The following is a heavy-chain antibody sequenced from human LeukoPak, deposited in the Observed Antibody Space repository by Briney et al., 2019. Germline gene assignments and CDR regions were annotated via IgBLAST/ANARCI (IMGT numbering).Heavy chain of an antibody. CDR2: INHSGST. J-gene: IGHJ4*02. CDR3: ARGGNSKDFDY. D-gene: IGHD4-23*01. V-gene: IGHV4-34*01. CDR1: GGSFSGYY. Sequence: WETLSLTCAVYGGSFSGYYWSWIRQPPGKGLEWIGEINHSGSTNYNPSLKSRVTISVDTSKNQFSLKLSSVTAADTAVYYCARGGNSKDFDYWGQGTLGTVSS.